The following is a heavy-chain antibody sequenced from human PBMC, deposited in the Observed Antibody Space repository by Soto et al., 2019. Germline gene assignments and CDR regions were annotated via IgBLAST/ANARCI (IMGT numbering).Heavy chain of an antibody. CDR1: GFTFRTYT. J-gene: IGHJ4*02. D-gene: IGHD5-12*01. CDR3: VRDQLVATMTFDY. V-gene: IGHV3-21*01. Sequence: GGSLRLSCAASGFTFRTYTMNWVRQAPGKGLEWVSSISSSSSIIYYAGSVKGRFTISRDNAKNSLYLHMNSLRAEDTSVYYCVRDQLVATMTFDYWGQGTLVTVSS. CDR2: ISSSSSII.